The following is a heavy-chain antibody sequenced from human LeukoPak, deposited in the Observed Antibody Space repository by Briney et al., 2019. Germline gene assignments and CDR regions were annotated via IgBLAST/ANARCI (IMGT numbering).Heavy chain of an antibody. D-gene: IGHD6-19*01. Sequence: TGGSLRLSCAASGFTFRSHAMSWVRRAPGRGLEWVSAIRGAGATMFYADSVKGRITVSRDNSKNTLYLQMSSLRAEDTAVYYCASEPGIAVDWGQGTLVTVSS. CDR3: ASEPGIAVD. CDR1: GFTFRSHA. CDR2: IRGAGATM. V-gene: IGHV3-23*01. J-gene: IGHJ4*02.